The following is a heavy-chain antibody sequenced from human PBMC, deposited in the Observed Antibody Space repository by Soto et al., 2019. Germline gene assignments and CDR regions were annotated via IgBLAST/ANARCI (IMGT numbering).Heavy chain of an antibody. Sequence: EVQLLESGGGLVQPGGSLRLSCAASGFISSSYWMHWVRQAPGKGLVWVSRINRDGGRTDYADSVKGRFAVSRDNAKNTVLLLMNSLRADDTAVYSCARGFNGYYYVAYWGQGTLVTVSS. V-gene: IGHV3-74*02. CDR1: GFISSSYW. D-gene: IGHD2-8*01. CDR2: INRDGGRT. CDR3: ARGFNGYYYVAY. J-gene: IGHJ4*02.